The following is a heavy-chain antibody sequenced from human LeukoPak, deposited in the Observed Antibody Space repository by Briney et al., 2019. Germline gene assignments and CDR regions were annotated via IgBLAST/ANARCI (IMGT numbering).Heavy chain of an antibody. J-gene: IGHJ6*02. CDR3: ARHERSGLRFFYYYGMDV. D-gene: IGHD4-17*01. Sequence: PSETLSLTCTVSGGSISSSSYYWGWIRQPPGKGLEWIGSLYYSGSTYYNPSLKSRVTISVDTSKNQFSLKLSSVTAADTAVYYCARHERSGLRFFYYYGMDVWGQGTTVTVSS. CDR2: LYYSGST. V-gene: IGHV4-39*01. CDR1: GGSISSSSYY.